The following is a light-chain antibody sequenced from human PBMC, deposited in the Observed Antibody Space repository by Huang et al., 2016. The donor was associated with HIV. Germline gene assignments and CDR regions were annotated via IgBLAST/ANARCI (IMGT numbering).Light chain of an antibody. CDR1: QDISTY. CDR2: ASS. Sequence: DIQMTQSPSSLSASVGDRVTITCQASQDISTYLNWYQQKPGKAPKVLIYASSNLETGVPSRFSGSGSGTSFTLTINSLQPEDIATYYCQQYDNLPITFGQGTRLEI. V-gene: IGKV1-33*01. J-gene: IGKJ5*01. CDR3: QQYDNLPIT.